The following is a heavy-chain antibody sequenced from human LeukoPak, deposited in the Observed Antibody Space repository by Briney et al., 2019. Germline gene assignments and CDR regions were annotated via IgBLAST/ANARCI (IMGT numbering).Heavy chain of an antibody. D-gene: IGHD1-26*01. J-gene: IGHJ5*02. CDR2: IHYTGTT. V-gene: IGHV4-39*01. CDR3: ARGSPYAS. Sequence: LDYIGSIHYTGTTYYNPSLKSRVTLSVDTSQNQFSLKLTSVTAADTAVYYCARGSPYASWGQGTLVTVSS.